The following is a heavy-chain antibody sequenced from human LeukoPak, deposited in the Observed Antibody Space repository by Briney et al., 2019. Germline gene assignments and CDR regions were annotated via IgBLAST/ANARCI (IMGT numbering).Heavy chain of an antibody. D-gene: IGHD2-8*02. CDR3: ARTMRCRWCQGFDAFDI. V-gene: IGHV4-61*02. CDR1: GGSISSGSYY. Sequence: SQTLSLTCTVSGGSISSGSYYWSWIRQPAGKGLEWIGRIYTSGSTNYNPSLKSRVTISVDTSKNQFSLKLSSVTAADTAVYYCARTMRCRWCQGFDAFDIWGQGTMVTVSS. J-gene: IGHJ3*02. CDR2: IYTSGST.